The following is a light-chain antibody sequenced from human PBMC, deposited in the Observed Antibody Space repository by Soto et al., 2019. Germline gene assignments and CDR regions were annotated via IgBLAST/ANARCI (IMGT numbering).Light chain of an antibody. CDR1: QSVSNNY. Sequence: EIVVSQSPCTLSLSTGERATLSCRASQSVSNNYLAWYQQKPGQAPRLLIYGASNRATGIPDRFSGSGSGTDFTLTISRLEPEDFAVYYCQQYGSSGTFGQGTKVDI. V-gene: IGKV3-20*01. CDR2: GAS. CDR3: QQYGSSGT. J-gene: IGKJ1*01.